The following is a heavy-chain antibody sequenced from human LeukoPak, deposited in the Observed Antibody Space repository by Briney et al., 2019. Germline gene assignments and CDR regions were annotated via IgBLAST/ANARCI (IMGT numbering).Heavy chain of an antibody. CDR2: MYSVGTT. Sequence: GGSLRLSCAASDFSVGDNYMTWVRQAPGKGLQWVSLMYSVGTTFYADAVKERCTMFRDSSKNTLYLQMNSLRAEDTAVYYCAKAQSLYYSDSSGKIFDYWGQGTLVSVSS. J-gene: IGHJ4*02. CDR3: AKAQSLYYSDSSGKIFDY. D-gene: IGHD3-22*01. CDR1: DFSVGDNY. V-gene: IGHV3-53*01.